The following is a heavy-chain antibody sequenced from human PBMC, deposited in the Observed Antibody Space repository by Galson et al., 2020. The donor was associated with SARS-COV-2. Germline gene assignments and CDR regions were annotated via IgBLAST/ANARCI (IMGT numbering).Heavy chain of an antibody. CDR3: ARERRDGYNGGVFDI. CDR1: GFTFRSYA. Sequence: GGSLRLSCVASGFTFRSYAIHWVRQAPGKGLEWVAGISIGGGNQYYADSVKGRFTISRDNSKNTLYLQMNSLRAEDTAVYYCARERRDGYNGGVFDIWGQGTIVTVSS. V-gene: IGHV3-30-3*01. J-gene: IGHJ3*02. CDR2: ISIGGGNQ. D-gene: IGHD5-12*01.